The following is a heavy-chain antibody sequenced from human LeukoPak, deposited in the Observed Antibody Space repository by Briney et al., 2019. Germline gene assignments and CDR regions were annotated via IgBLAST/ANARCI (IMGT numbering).Heavy chain of an antibody. CDR3: ASQQSFHYYYMDV. V-gene: IGHV3-74*01. J-gene: IGHJ6*03. CDR1: GFTFNTYW. D-gene: IGHD2/OR15-2a*01. CDR2: INADGSST. Sequence: GGSLRLSCAASGFTFNTYWMHWVRQAPGRGLVWVSSINADGSSTSYADSMKGRFTISRDNAKNTLYLQMNSLRAEDTAVYYCASQQSFHYYYMDVWGKGTTVTVSS.